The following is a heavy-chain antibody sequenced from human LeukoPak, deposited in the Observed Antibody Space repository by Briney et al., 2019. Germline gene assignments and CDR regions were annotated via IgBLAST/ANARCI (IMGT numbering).Heavy chain of an antibody. CDR3: ARTFGYCSSTSCYTVDY. CDR2: ISSSSSYI. V-gene: IGHV3-21*01. CDR1: GFTFSSYS. Sequence: GGSLRLSCAASGFTFSSYSMNWVRQAPGKGLEWVSSISSSSSYIYYADSVKGRFTISRDNAKNSLYLQMNSLRAEDTAVYYCARTFGYCSSTSCYTVDYWGQGTLVTVSS. J-gene: IGHJ4*02. D-gene: IGHD2-2*02.